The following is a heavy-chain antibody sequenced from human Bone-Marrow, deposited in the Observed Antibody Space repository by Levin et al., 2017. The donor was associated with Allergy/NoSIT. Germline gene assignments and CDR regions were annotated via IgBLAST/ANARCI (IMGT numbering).Heavy chain of an antibody. Sequence: PSETLSLTCAVSGDSFSNSNWWGWVRQPPGKGLEWIAKIYHGGNTNYNPSLESRATISIDRSKNQFSLKLTSVTAADTAVYYCARPNLRLIGDPFDYWGQGILVTVSS. D-gene: IGHD7-27*01. CDR1: GDSFSNSNW. CDR2: IYHGGNT. V-gene: IGHV4-4*02. CDR3: ARPNLRLIGDPFDY. J-gene: IGHJ4*02.